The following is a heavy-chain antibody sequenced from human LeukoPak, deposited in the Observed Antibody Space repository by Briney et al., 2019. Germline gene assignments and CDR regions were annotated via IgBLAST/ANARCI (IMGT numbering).Heavy chain of an antibody. J-gene: IGHJ4*02. CDR2: IKGGGGDP. Sequence: GGSLRLSCAASGFTFSTYAMGWVRQAPGEGLEWVSSIKGGGGDPFYAGSVRGRFTISRDKSKNTLYLQLNSLRPEDTAVYFCAQGGHDFNPFYYWGQGTLVTVSS. CDR1: GFTFSTYA. D-gene: IGHD2-21*02. V-gene: IGHV3-23*01. CDR3: AQGGHDFNPFYY.